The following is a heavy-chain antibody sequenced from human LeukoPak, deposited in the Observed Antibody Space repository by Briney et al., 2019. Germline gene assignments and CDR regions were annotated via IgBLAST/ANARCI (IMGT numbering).Heavy chain of an antibody. CDR1: GFTFSWYS. Sequence: GGSLRLSCAVSGFTFSWYSMNWVRQAPGKGLEWLSYITRSSSTIYYADSVKGRFTISRDNAKNSLYLQMNSVRAEDTAFYYCARTPTVTLSDPFDYWGQGTLVTVSS. J-gene: IGHJ4*02. CDR3: ARTPTVTLSDPFDY. D-gene: IGHD4-17*01. V-gene: IGHV3-48*04. CDR2: ITRSSSTI.